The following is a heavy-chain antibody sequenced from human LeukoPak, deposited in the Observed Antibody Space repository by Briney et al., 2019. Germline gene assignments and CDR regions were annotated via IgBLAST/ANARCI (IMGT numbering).Heavy chain of an antibody. V-gene: IGHV1-18*01. Sequence: ASVKVSCMASGYTFNSYDISWVRQAPGQGLEWMAWISTYNGNTNYAQKVQGRATMTTDTSTSTAYMELRSLRSDDTAVYYCARVLRYDFWSAYYFDYWGQGTLVTVSS. J-gene: IGHJ4*02. D-gene: IGHD3-3*01. CDR2: ISTYNGNT. CDR1: GYTFNSYD. CDR3: ARVLRYDFWSAYYFDY.